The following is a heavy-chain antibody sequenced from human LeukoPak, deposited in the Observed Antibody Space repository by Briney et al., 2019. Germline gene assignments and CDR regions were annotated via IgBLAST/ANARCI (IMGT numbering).Heavy chain of an antibody. CDR2: INHSGST. CDR1: GGSFSGYY. Sequence: PSETLSLTCAVYGGSFSGYYWSWIRQPPGKGLEWIGEINHSGSTNYNPSLKSRVNISVDTSKNQFSLRLNSVTAADTAVYYCARDWVGENWGQGTLVTVSS. V-gene: IGHV4-34*01. J-gene: IGHJ4*02. CDR3: ARDWVGEN. D-gene: IGHD3-16*01.